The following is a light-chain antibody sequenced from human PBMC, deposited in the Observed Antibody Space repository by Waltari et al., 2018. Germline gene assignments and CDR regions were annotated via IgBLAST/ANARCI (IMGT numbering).Light chain of an antibody. CDR3: SSYSTSITPYV. V-gene: IGLV2-14*03. J-gene: IGLJ1*01. CDR1: RSHIGDYNH. CDR2: DVS. Sequence: QSALTQPASVSGSPGQSITISSTGSRSHIGDYNHVSWYQQHPGKAPKLVIYDVSSRPSGVSNRFFGSKSGTTASLTVSGLQAEDEAVYFCSSYSTSITPYVFGAGTKVTVL.